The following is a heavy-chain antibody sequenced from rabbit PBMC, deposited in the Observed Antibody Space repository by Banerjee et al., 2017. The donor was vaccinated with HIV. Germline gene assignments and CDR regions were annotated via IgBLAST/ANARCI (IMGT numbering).Heavy chain of an antibody. CDR2: IYISSGST. CDR1: GFDLSSYYY. CDR3: ARKTGSSYYTPFGL. J-gene: IGHJ4*01. Sequence: QEQLVESRGGLVQPGGSLTLSCTASGFDLSSYYYMCWVRQAPGKGLELIACIYISSGSTYYASWAKGRFTISKTSSTTVTLQMTSLTAADTATYFCARKTGSSYYTPFGLWGPGTLVTVS. D-gene: IGHD8-1*01. V-gene: IGHV1S45*01.